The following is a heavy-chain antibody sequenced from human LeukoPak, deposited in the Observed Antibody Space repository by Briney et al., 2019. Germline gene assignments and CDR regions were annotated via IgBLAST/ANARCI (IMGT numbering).Heavy chain of an antibody. CDR3: ARVHSSGWYFDC. CDR1: GFTFSSYA. V-gene: IGHV3-30-3*01. CDR2: ISYDGSNK. D-gene: IGHD6-19*01. Sequence: TGGSLRLSCAASGFTFSSYAMHWVRQAPGKGLEWVAVISYDGSNKYYADSVKGRFTISRDNSKNTLYLQMNSLRAEDTAVYYCARVHSSGWYFDCWGQGTLVTVSS. J-gene: IGHJ4*02.